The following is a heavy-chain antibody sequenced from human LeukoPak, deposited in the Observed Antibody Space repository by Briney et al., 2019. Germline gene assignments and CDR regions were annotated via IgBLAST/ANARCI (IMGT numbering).Heavy chain of an antibody. D-gene: IGHD6-13*01. CDR3: AREAPEYSSSWLFDY. J-gene: IGHJ4*02. V-gene: IGHV4-59*12. CDR2: IYYSGST. Sequence: PSETLSLTCTVSGDSISSYYWSWIRQSPGKGLEWIGYIYYSGSTDYNPSLKSRVTISVDTSKNQFSLKLTSVTAADTAVYYCAREAPEYSSSWLFDYWGQGTLVTVSS. CDR1: GDSISSYY.